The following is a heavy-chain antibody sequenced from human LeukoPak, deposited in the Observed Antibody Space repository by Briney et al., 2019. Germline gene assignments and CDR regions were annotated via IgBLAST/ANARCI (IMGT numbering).Heavy chain of an antibody. J-gene: IGHJ6*03. D-gene: IGHD2-2*01. Sequence: QPGGSLRLSCAASGFTFSSYAMNWVRQTPGKGLEWVSAISDSSDNTYYADSVKGRFTISRDNSKNTLYLQMNSLRAEDTAVYYCATPIVEVPAAPENYMDVWGKGTTVTVSS. CDR3: ATPIVEVPAAPENYMDV. V-gene: IGHV3-23*01. CDR2: ISDSSDNT. CDR1: GFTFSSYA.